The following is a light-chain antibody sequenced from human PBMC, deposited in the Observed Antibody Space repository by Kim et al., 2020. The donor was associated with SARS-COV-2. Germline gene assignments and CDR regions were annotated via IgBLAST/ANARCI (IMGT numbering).Light chain of an antibody. Sequence: PGGTVNLTCGSSTGSVTFDHYPYWFQQKPGQAPRTLIYDTHHKHSWTPVRFSGSLLGGKAALTLSGAQPEDEADYFCLLSYSGVVVFGGGTKVTVL. CDR3: LLSYSGVVV. V-gene: IGLV7-46*01. J-gene: IGLJ2*01. CDR1: TGSVTFDHY. CDR2: DTH.